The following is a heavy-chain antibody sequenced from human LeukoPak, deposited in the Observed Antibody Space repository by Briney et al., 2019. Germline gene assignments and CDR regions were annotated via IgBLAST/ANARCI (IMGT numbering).Heavy chain of an antibody. Sequence: EASVKVSCKVSGDTLTELSTHWVRQAPGKGLEWMGGFDPEHGEMIYAQKLQGRVTMTEDRSTDTAYMELSSLRSEDKAVYYCATGGPWDLLKYWGQGTLVTVSS. CDR1: GDTLTELS. D-gene: IGHD3-9*01. V-gene: IGHV1-24*01. CDR2: FDPEHGEM. J-gene: IGHJ4*02. CDR3: ATGGPWDLLKY.